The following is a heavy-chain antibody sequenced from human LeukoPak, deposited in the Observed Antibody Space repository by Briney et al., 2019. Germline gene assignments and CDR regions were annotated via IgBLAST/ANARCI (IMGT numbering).Heavy chain of an antibody. J-gene: IGHJ3*02. CDR1: GFTFDDYA. Sequence: GGSLRLSCAASGFTFDDYAMHWVRQAPGKGLEWVSLISGDGGSTYYADSVKGRFTISRDNSKNSLYLQMNSLRTEDTALYYCAMNYYYDSRGYYSGAFDIWGQGTMVTVSS. CDR2: ISGDGGST. CDR3: AMNYYYDSRGYYSGAFDI. D-gene: IGHD3-22*01. V-gene: IGHV3-43*02.